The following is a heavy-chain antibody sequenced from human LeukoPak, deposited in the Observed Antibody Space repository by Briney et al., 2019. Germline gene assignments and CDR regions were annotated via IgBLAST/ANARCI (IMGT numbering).Heavy chain of an antibody. D-gene: IGHD1-1*01. CDR2: IYSGGST. J-gene: IGHJ4*02. V-gene: IGHV3-66*02. Sequence: PGGSLRLPCAASGFTVSSNYMSWVRQAPGKALEGVAVIYSGGSTYYADSVKGRFTISRDNSKNTLYLQMNSLRAEEPAVYYCARDSTGTYYFDYWGQGTLVTVS. CDR3: ARDSTGTYYFDY. CDR1: GFTVSSNY.